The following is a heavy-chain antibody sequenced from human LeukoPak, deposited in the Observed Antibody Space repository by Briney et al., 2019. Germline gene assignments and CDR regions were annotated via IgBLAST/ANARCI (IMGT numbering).Heavy chain of an antibody. CDR3: ARELVVGIHSYNMDI. J-gene: IGHJ6*03. CDR1: GGSFSGYY. Sequence: SETLFLTCAVYGGSFSGYYWSWIRQPPGKGLEWIGEITHSGSTVYTPSLKSRVTISVDTSKNQFSLRLSSVTAADTAVYYCARELVVGIHSYNMDIWGKGTPVTVSS. V-gene: IGHV4-34*01. D-gene: IGHD6-13*01. CDR2: ITHSGST.